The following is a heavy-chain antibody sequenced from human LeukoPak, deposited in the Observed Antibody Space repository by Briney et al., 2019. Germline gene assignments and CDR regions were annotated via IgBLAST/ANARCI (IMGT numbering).Heavy chain of an antibody. CDR3: ARSGVTPFDY. V-gene: IGHV1-69*01. Sequence: SVKVSCKASGGTFSSYAISWVRQAPGQGLEWLGGIIPIFGTANYAQKFQGRVTITADESTSTAYMELRSLRSDDTAVYYCARSGVTPFDYWGQGTLVTVSS. J-gene: IGHJ4*02. CDR1: GGTFSSYA. CDR2: IIPIFGTA. D-gene: IGHD2-21*02.